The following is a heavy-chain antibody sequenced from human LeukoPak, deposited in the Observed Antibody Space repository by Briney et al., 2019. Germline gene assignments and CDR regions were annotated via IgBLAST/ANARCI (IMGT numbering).Heavy chain of an antibody. Sequence: GGSLRLSCAASGFTFSSYAMSWVRQAPGKGLEWVSVIYSGGSTYYADSVKGRFTISRDNSKNTLYLQMNSLRAEDTAVYYCGVSPGPNYYYYGMDVWGQGTTVTVSS. CDR1: GFTFSSYA. D-gene: IGHD6-6*01. V-gene: IGHV3-66*01. J-gene: IGHJ6*02. CDR2: IYSGGST. CDR3: GVSPGPNYYYYGMDV.